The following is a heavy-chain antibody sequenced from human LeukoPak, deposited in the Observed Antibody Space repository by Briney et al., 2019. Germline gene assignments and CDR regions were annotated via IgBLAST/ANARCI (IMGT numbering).Heavy chain of an antibody. V-gene: IGHV3-21*01. D-gene: IGHD4-23*01. Sequence: GGSLRLSCAASGFTFSSYSMNWVRQAPGKGLEWVSSISSSSSYIYYADSVKGRFTISRDNAKNSLYLQMNSLRAEDTAVYYCARGISGLRWQPFDYWGREPWSPSPQ. CDR3: ARGISGLRWQPFDY. J-gene: IGHJ4*02. CDR1: GFTFSSYS. CDR2: ISSSSSYI.